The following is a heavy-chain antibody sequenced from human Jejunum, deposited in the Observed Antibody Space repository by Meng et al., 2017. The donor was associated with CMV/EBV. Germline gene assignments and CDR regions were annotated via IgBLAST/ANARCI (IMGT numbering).Heavy chain of an antibody. CDR2: IKPQGGDK. CDR3: ARSRAYVPGYGCGWGFDH. J-gene: IGHJ4*02. Sequence: FTDNYIHWVRPAPGHGLGWMGWIKPQGGDKAFSQQFQGRVPVTTSAPVGTVDMELSSLTSDDTAMYYCARSRAYVPGYGCGWGFDHWGQGVMVTVSS. V-gene: IGHV1-2*02. CDR1: FTDNY. D-gene: IGHD6-19*01.